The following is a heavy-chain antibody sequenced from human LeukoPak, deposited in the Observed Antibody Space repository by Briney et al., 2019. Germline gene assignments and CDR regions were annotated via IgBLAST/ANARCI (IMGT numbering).Heavy chain of an antibody. V-gene: IGHV5-51*01. J-gene: IGHJ4*02. CDR3: ARTYYYGSGSYPFDY. D-gene: IGHD3-10*01. CDR2: IYPGDSDT. CDR1: GYIFTSYW. Sequence: PGASLKISCQGSGYIFTSYWIGWVRQMPGKGLEWMGIIYPGDSDTRYSPSFQGQVTISADKSISTAYLQWSSLKASDTAMYYCARTYYYGSGSYPFDYWGQGTLVTVSS.